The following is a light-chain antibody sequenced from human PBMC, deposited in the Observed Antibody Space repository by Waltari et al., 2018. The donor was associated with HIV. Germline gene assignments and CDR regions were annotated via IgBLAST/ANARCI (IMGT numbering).Light chain of an antibody. CDR3: VLYMGGGIWV. CDR2: STN. Sequence: QTVVTQEPSFSVSPGGTVTLTCGLNSGSVSTSYYPSWYQQTPGQTPRTLIYSTNTRSSVVPDRFAGSSLGNKAALTSTGAQADDESDYYCVLYMGGGIWVFGGGTKVTVL. V-gene: IGLV8-61*01. J-gene: IGLJ3*02. CDR1: SGSVSTSYY.